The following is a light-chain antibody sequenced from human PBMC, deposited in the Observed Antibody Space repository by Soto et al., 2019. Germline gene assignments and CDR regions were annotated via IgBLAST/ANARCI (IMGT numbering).Light chain of an antibody. CDR3: QQYGSSGT. CDR1: QSVRSN. Sequence: EIVMTQSPATLSVSPGERATLSCRASQSVRSNLAWYQQKPGQAPRLVIYAASTRATGIPDRFSGSVSGTEFTLTISSLQSEDFAVYYCQQYGSSGTFGQGTKVDI. CDR2: AAS. V-gene: IGKV3-15*01. J-gene: IGKJ1*01.